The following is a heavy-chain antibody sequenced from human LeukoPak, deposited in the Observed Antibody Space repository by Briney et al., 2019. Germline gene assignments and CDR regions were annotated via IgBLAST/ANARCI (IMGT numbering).Heavy chain of an antibody. D-gene: IGHD1-7*01. CDR2: IKQDGSEK. J-gene: IGHJ3*02. V-gene: IGHV3-7*05. CDR3: ARDEKTGTTHAFDI. CDR1: GFTFSSYW. Sequence: GGSLRLSRAASGFTFSSYWMSWVRQAPGKGLEWVANIKQDGSEKYYVDSVKGRFTISRDNAKNSLYLQMNSLRAEDTAVYYCARDEKTGTTHAFDIWGQGTMVTVSS.